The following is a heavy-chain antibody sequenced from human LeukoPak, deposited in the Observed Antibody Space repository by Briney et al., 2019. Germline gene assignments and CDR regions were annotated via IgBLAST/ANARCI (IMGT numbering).Heavy chain of an antibody. V-gene: IGHV3-7*03. CDR1: GFIFSSYY. CDR2: INPDGSER. J-gene: IGHJ6*02. Sequence: GGSLRLSCAASGFIFSSYYMSWVRQAPGKGLEWVALINPDGSERYYVDSVKGRFTISRDNAKNSLYLQMDSLRDDDTAMYFCTRDLAAVPGPRMDVWGQGTTVTVSS. D-gene: IGHD6-19*01. CDR3: TRDLAAVPGPRMDV.